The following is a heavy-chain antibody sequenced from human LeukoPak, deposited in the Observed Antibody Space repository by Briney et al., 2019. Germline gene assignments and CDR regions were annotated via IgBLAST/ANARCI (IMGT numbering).Heavy chain of an antibody. D-gene: IGHD3-3*01. CDR2: IYYSGST. CDR3: ARDRDFWSGYYHFDY. Sequence: SETLSLTCTVSGGSISSSSYYWGWIHQPPGKGLEWIGSIYYSGSTYYNPSLKSRVTISVDTSKNQFSLKLSSVTAADTAVYYCARDRDFWSGYYHFDYWGQGTLVTVSS. V-gene: IGHV4-39*07. J-gene: IGHJ4*02. CDR1: GGSISSSSYY.